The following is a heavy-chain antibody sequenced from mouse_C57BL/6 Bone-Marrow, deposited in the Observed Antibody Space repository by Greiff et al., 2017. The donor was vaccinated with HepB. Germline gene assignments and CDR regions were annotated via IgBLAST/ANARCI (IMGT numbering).Heavy chain of an antibody. Sequence: QVQLKESGAELVRPGASVKLSCKASGYTFTDYYINWVKQRPGQGLEWIARIYPGSGNTYYNEKFKGKATLTAEKSSSTAYMQLSSLTSEDSAVYFCATGPPHITTVVRRYIDVWGTGTTVTVSS. CDR2: IYPGSGNT. V-gene: IGHV1-76*01. CDR3: ATGPPHITTVVRRYIDV. J-gene: IGHJ1*03. D-gene: IGHD1-1*01. CDR1: GYTFTDYY.